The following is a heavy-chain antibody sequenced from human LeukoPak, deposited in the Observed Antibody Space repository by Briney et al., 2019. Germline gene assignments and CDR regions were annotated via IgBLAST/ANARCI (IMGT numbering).Heavy chain of an antibody. V-gene: IGHV3-23*01. D-gene: IGHD6-19*01. CDR1: GFTFSSYA. Sequence: GGSLRLSCAAPGFTFSSYAMSRVRQAPGKGLEWVSAISGSGGRTYSVDTVKGRFTISRDNSKNTLYLQMNSLRAEDAAVYYCAKDLTAVAGSPFDDWGQGTLVTVSS. CDR3: AKDLTAVAGSPFDD. CDR2: ISGSGGRT. J-gene: IGHJ4*02.